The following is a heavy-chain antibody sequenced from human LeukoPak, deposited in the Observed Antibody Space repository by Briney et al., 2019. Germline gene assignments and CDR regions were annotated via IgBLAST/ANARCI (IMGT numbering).Heavy chain of an antibody. J-gene: IGHJ4*02. V-gene: IGHV3-21*01. CDR3: ARDIVVVPAAATPGNKYYFDY. CDR1: GFTFSSYS. CDR2: ISSSSSYI. Sequence: GGSLRLSCAASGFTFSSYSMNWVRQAPGKGLEWVSSISSSSSYIYFADSVKGRFTISRDNAKNSLYLQMNSLRAEDTAVYYCARDIVVVPAAATPGNKYYFDYWGQGTLVTVSS. D-gene: IGHD2-2*01.